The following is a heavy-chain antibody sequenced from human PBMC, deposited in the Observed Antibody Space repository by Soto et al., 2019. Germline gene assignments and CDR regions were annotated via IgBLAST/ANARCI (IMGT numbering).Heavy chain of an antibody. V-gene: IGHV3-7*01. CDR2: IKQDGSET. Sequence: EVQLVESGGGLVQPGGSLRLSCAASAFTLSTYWMSWVRQAPGKGQEWVATIKQDGSETHYVDPVKGRFTISRDNAENSLYLQMNSLRAEDTAVYYCVRGCGRASCPYYLDVWGKGTTVTVSS. CDR1: AFTLSTYW. D-gene: IGHD2-2*01. CDR3: VRGCGRASCPYYLDV. J-gene: IGHJ6*03.